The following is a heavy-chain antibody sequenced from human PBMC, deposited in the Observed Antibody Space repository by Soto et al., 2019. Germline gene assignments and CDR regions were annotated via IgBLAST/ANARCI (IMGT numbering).Heavy chain of an antibody. V-gene: IGHV3-30*18. J-gene: IGHJ4*02. Sequence: QVQLVQSGGGVVQPGRSLRLSCVASGFIFSTYGMHWVRQVPGKGLEWVAHISYDGSNTDYGDSVKGRFTISRDNSKSTLSLQMNSLRPEDTGVYYCAKDAGSTEYFFASWGQGTLVSVSS. CDR3: AKDAGSTEYFFAS. CDR2: ISYDGSNT. CDR1: GFIFSTYG.